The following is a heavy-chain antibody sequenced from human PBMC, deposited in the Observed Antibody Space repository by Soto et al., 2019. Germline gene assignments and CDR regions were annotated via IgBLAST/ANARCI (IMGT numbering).Heavy chain of an antibody. D-gene: IGHD3-3*01. J-gene: IGHJ6*02. Sequence: GGSLRLSCAASGFTFSSYWMHWVRQAPGKGLVWVSRINSDGSSTSYADSVKGRFTISRDNAKNTLYLQMNSLRAEDTAVYYCARDPHLRFLEWLQHYYYYGMDVWGQGTTVTVSS. CDR3: ARDPHLRFLEWLQHYYYYGMDV. CDR2: INSDGSST. V-gene: IGHV3-74*01. CDR1: GFTFSSYW.